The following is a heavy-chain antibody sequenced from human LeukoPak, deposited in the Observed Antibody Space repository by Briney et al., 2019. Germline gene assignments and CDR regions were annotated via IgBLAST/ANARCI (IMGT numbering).Heavy chain of an antibody. CDR3: ASPLEDIVVVPAAHPEYYYYYGMDV. Sequence: SVKVSCKATGGTFSSYAISWVRQAPGQGLEWMGRIIPIFGIANYAQKFQGRVTITADKSTSTAYMELSSLRSEDTAVYYCASPLEDIVVVPAAHPEYYYYYGMDVWGQGTTVTVSS. CDR1: GGTFSSYA. V-gene: IGHV1-69*04. J-gene: IGHJ6*02. CDR2: IIPIFGIA. D-gene: IGHD2-2*01.